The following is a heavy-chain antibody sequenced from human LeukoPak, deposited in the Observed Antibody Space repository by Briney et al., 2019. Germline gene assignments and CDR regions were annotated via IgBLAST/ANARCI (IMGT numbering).Heavy chain of an antibody. CDR2: ISSSSSYI. J-gene: IGHJ4*02. D-gene: IGHD3-22*01. CDR1: GFTFSSSS. V-gene: IGHV3-21*01. CDR3: ARASFYYDSTTYYYVSYYDY. Sequence: PGGSLRLSCAASGFTFSSSSMNWVRQAPGKGLEWVSSISSSSSYIYYADSVKGRFTISRDNAKNSVHLQMNSLRAEDTAVYYCARASFYYDSTTYYYVSYYDYWGQGTLVTVSS.